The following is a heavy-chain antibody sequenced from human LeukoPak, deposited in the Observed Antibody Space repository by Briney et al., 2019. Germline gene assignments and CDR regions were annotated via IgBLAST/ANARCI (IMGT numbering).Heavy chain of an antibody. J-gene: IGHJ4*02. CDR3: AKSISSGLAATAVGAQFDY. V-gene: IGHV3-30*02. CDR1: GFTFSTHG. CDR2: IRYDGSNK. D-gene: IGHD1-26*01. Sequence: GGSLRLSCAGSGFTFSTHGMHWVRQAPGKGLEWVAIIRYDGSNKNYADSVKGRFTISRDNSKNTLYLQMNSLRAEDTAVYYCAKSISSGLAATAVGAQFDYWGQGTLVTVSS.